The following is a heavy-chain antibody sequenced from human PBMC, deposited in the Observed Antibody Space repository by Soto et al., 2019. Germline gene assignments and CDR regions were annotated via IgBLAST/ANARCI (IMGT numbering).Heavy chain of an antibody. Sequence: VQLVESGGGLVQPGRSLRLSCAASGFTLDDYAMHWVRQAPGKGLAWVSGISWNSGSIGYADSVKGRFTSSRDNAKNSLYLQMNSLRAEDTALYYCAKIGSSPTYCYYMDVWGKGAMVTVSS. J-gene: IGHJ6*03. D-gene: IGHD6-6*01. CDR1: GFTLDDYA. V-gene: IGHV3-9*01. CDR2: ISWNSGSI. CDR3: AKIGSSPTYCYYMDV.